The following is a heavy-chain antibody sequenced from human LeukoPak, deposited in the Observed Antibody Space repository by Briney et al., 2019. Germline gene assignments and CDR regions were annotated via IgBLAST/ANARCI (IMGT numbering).Heavy chain of an antibody. CDR3: ARERRSITGTTNWFDP. J-gene: IGHJ5*02. V-gene: IGHV4-59*01. D-gene: IGHD1-20*01. CDR1: GGSISSYY. Sequence: SETLSLTCTVSGGSISSYYWSWIRQPPGKGLEWIGYIYYSGSTNYNPSLKSRVTISVDTSKNQFSLKLSSVTAADTAVYYCARERRSITGTTNWFDPWGQGTLVTVSS. CDR2: IYYSGST.